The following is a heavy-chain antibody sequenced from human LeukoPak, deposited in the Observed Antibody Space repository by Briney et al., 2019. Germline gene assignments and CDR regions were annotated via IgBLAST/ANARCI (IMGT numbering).Heavy chain of an antibody. CDR3: TTRWWADYYYMDV. Sequence: PGGSLRLSCEASGFTFNNYVMTWVRQAPGKGLQWVGRMKRKTDGGTTDYAAPVKGRFTISRDDSKNTLYLQMNSLKIEDTAVYYCTTRWWADYYYMDVWGKGTTVIVSS. J-gene: IGHJ6*03. D-gene: IGHD2-15*01. CDR1: GFTFNNYV. CDR2: MKRKTDGGTT. V-gene: IGHV3-15*01.